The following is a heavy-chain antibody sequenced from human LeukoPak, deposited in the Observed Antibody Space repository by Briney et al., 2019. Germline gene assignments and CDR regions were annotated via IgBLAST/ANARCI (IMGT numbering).Heavy chain of an antibody. D-gene: IGHD3-10*01. V-gene: IGHV3-30*02. CDR2: IRYDGSNK. CDR1: GFTFSSYG. J-gene: IGHJ4*02. CDR3: AKDWGPFDYYGSGTSFDY. Sequence: PGGSLRLSCAASGFTFSSYGMHWVRQAPGKGLEWVAFIRYDGSNKYYAESVKGRFTISRDNSKNTLYLQMNSLRAEDTAVYYCAKDWGPFDYYGSGTSFDYWGQGTLVTVSS.